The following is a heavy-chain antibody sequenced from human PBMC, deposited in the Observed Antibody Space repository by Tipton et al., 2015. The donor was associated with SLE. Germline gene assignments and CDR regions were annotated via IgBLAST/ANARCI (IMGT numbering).Heavy chain of an antibody. J-gene: IGHJ4*02. CDR1: GYSISSGYY. CDR3: ATHVAESPWASTKDIYYFDS. CDR2: IYHSGST. D-gene: IGHD1-14*01. Sequence: TLSLTCVVSGYSISSGYYWGWIRQPPGKGLEWIGNIYHSGSTYYNPSLKSRVTISVDTSKNQFSLKLSSVTAADAAVYYCATHVAESPWASTKDIYYFDSWGQGTLVTVSS. V-gene: IGHV4-38-2*01.